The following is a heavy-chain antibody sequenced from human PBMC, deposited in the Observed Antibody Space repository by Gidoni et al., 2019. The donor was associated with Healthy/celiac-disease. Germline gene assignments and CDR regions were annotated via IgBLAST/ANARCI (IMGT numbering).Heavy chain of an antibody. V-gene: IGHV4-34*01. Sequence: QVQLQQWGAGRLKPSETLSLTCAVYGGSFSGYYWSWIRQPPGKGLEWIGEINHRGSTNYPPSLTSRVTISVDTSKNPFSLKLSSVTAADTAVYYCARGLGITMVRGVQAVEDVWGQGTTVTVSS. CDR1: GGSFSGYY. CDR3: ARGLGITMVRGVQAVEDV. CDR2: INHRGST. D-gene: IGHD3-10*01. J-gene: IGHJ6*02.